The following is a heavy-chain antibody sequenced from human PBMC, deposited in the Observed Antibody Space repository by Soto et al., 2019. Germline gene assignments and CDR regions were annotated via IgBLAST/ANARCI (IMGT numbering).Heavy chain of an antibody. CDR2: IKPDGSEK. CDR1: GITISTYW. Sequence: EVQLVESGGGVVQPGGSLRLSCAASGITISTYWMSWVRQAPGKGLEWVANIKPDGSEKYYVDSVKGRFTISRDDVKNSLYLQMNSLRAEDTAVYYCRRDWDVWGQGTTVTVSS. CDR3: RRDWDV. V-gene: IGHV3-7*05. J-gene: IGHJ6*02.